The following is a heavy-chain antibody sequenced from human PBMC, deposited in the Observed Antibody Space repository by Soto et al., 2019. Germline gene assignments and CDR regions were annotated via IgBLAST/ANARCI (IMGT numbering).Heavy chain of an antibody. CDR3: ARAQYSGSYIRMDV. V-gene: IGHV3-33*01. D-gene: IGHD1-26*01. J-gene: IGHJ6*02. CDR1: GCTFSSYG. Sequence: QVQLVESGGGVVQPGRSLRLSCAAYGCTFSSYGMHWVRQAPGKWMEWVAVIWHDGSNKYYADFVKGRFTISRDNSKNTLYLQMNSLRAEDTAVYYCARAQYSGSYIRMDVWGQGTKVTVYS. CDR2: IWHDGSNK.